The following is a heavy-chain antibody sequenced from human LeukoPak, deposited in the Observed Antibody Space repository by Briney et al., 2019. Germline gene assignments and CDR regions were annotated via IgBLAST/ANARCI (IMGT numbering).Heavy chain of an antibody. D-gene: IGHD3-9*01. Sequence: GGSLRLSCAASGFTVSTNYMSWVRQAPGKGLEWVSAISGSGGSAYYADSVKGRFTISRDNSKNTLYLQMNSLRAEDTAVYYCASTIGNYDILTGYYEGHYFDYWGQGTLVTVSS. V-gene: IGHV3-23*01. CDR3: ASTIGNYDILTGYYEGHYFDY. J-gene: IGHJ4*02. CDR1: GFTVSTNY. CDR2: ISGSGGSA.